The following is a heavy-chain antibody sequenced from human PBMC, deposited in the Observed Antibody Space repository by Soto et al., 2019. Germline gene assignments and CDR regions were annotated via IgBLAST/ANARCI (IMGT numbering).Heavy chain of an antibody. CDR3: AQSEPRYNWFDP. Sequence: PSETLSLTCTVSGGSISSGGYYWSWIRQHPGKGLEWIGYIYYSGSTYYNPSLKSRVTISVDTSKNQFSLKLSSVTAADTAVYYCAQSEPRYNWFDPWGQGTLVTVSS. J-gene: IGHJ5*02. CDR2: IYYSGST. V-gene: IGHV4-31*03. CDR1: GGSISSGGYY.